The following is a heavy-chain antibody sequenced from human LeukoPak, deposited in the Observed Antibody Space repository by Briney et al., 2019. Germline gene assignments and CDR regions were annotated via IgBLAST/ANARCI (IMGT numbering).Heavy chain of an antibody. CDR1: GGTFSGYA. Sequence: SVKVSCKASGGTFSGYAISWVRQAPGQGLEWMGGIIPIFGTANYAQKFQGRVTITTDESTSTAYMELSSLRSEDTAVYYCARASMIVVVKGAFDIWGQGTMVTVSS. CDR2: IIPIFGTA. V-gene: IGHV1-69*05. CDR3: ARASMIVVVKGAFDI. J-gene: IGHJ3*02. D-gene: IGHD3-22*01.